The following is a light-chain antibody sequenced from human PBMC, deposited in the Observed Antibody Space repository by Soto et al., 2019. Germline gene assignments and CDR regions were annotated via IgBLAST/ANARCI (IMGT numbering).Light chain of an antibody. CDR2: GAS. J-gene: IGKJ1*01. Sequence: VMRQSVDILAVPLGERATLSCRASQSVSSNLAWYQQKPGQAPRLLIYGASTRATGIPARFSGSGSGTEFTLTISSLQSEDFAVYYCQQYNNWPPWTFGQGTKVDIK. CDR3: QQYNNWPPWT. CDR1: QSVSSN. V-gene: IGKV3-15*01.